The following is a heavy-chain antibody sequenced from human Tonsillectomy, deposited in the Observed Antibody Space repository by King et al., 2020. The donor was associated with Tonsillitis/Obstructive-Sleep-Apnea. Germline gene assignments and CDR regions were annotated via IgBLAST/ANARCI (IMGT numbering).Heavy chain of an antibody. CDR3: SRSTEYSNYEAY. V-gene: IGHV4-31*03. CDR1: DDSISSSDYY. D-gene: IGHD4-11*01. CDR2: ISHRGGP. J-gene: IGHJ4*02. Sequence: HGPLQESSPGLVMPSQTLSLTCTVSDDSISSSDYYWGWIRQHPGKGLEWIGCISHRGGPYYNPSLKSRLTISLETSQKQFFLKLSSVTAADTAVYYCSRSTEYSNYEAYWGQGILVTVSS.